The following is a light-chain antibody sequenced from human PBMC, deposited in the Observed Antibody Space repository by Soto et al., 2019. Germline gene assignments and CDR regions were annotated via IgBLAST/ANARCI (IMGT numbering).Light chain of an antibody. Sequence: EIVLTQSPATLSLSPGERATLSCRASQGVSIYLAWYQQKPGQAPRLLVYDASNRATGIPARFSGSGSGTGFTLTISSLEPEDFAVYYCQQRSDWPPFTFGGGTKVDIK. CDR3: QQRSDWPPFT. CDR1: QGVSIY. J-gene: IGKJ4*01. CDR2: DAS. V-gene: IGKV3-11*01.